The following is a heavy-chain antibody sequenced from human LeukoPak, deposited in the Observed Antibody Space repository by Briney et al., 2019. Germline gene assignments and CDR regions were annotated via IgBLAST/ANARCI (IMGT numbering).Heavy chain of an antibody. CDR1: GGPISSYY. J-gene: IGHJ4*02. V-gene: IGHV4-4*07. Sequence: SETLSLTCTVSGGPISSYYWSWIRQPAGKGLEWIGRIYTSGSTNYNPSLKSRVTMSVDTSKNQFSLKLSSVTAADTAVYYCARHRMTTGTISDFDYWGQGTLVTVSS. D-gene: IGHD4-11*01. CDR3: ARHRMTTGTISDFDY. CDR2: IYTSGST.